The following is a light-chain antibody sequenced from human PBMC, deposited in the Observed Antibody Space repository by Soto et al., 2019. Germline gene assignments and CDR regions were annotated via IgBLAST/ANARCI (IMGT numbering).Light chain of an antibody. CDR3: QQHARHPCT. V-gene: IGKV3-20*01. J-gene: IGKJ1*01. Sequence: GTLSLSPGERATLSCRASQSLHMRYLAWYQQHLGQAPRLRIYGASSRATGIPDRFSGSGSGTDFTLTISRLEPEDFAAYYCQQHARHPCTSGQPTKVDLK. CDR1: QSLHMRY. CDR2: GAS.